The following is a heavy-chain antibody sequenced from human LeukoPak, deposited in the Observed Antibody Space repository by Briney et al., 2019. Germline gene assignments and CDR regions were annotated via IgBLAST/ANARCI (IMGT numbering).Heavy chain of an antibody. D-gene: IGHD3-22*01. Sequence: KASETLSLTCTVSGGSISSGSYYWSWIRQPPGKGLEWIGEINHSGSTNYNPSLKSRVTISVDTSKNQFSLKLSSVTAADTAVYYCAREPYYYDSSGYYYYYMDVWGKGTTVTVSS. J-gene: IGHJ6*03. CDR1: GGSISSGSYY. V-gene: IGHV4-39*07. CDR2: INHSGST. CDR3: AREPYYYDSSGYYYYYMDV.